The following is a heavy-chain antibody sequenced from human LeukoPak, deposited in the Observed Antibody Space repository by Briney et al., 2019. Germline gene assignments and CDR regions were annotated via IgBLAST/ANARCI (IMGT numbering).Heavy chain of an antibody. CDR3: AREHKDIGWFDP. V-gene: IGHV4-61*01. CDR2: IYYSGST. CDR1: GGSISSGTW. J-gene: IGHJ5*02. D-gene: IGHD2-15*01. Sequence: SETLSLTCAVSGGSISSGTWWSWIRQPPGKGLEWIGYIYYSGSTNYNPSLKSRVTISVDTSKNQFSLKLCSVTAADTAVYYCAREHKDIGWFDPWGQGTLVTVSS.